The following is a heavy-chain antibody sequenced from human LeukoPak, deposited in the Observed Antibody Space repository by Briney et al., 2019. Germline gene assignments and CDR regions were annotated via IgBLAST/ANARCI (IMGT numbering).Heavy chain of an antibody. CDR1: GFTFSSYS. CDR2: ISSSSSYI. CDR3: AKDSDSGSYLNWFDP. V-gene: IGHV3-21*04. Sequence: PGGSLRLSCAASGFTFSSYSMNWVRQAPGKGLEWVSSISSSSSYIYYADSVKGRFTISRDNSKNTLYLQMNSLRAEDTAVYYCAKDSDSGSYLNWFDPWGQGTLVTVSS. J-gene: IGHJ5*02. D-gene: IGHD1-26*01.